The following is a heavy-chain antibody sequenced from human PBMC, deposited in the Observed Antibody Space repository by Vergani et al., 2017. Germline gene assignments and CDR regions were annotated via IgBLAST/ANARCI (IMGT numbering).Heavy chain of an antibody. CDR3: ARQPGNCYDSTRRYYFDY. V-gene: IGHV4-39*01. CDR2: IYYSGST. D-gene: IGHD3-22*01. Sequence: QLQLQESGPGLVKPSETLSLTCTVSGGSISSSSYYWGWIRQPPGKGLEWIGSIYYSGSTYYNPSLKSRFPISVDTSKNQFSLKLSSVTAADTAVYYCARQPGNCYDSTRRYYFDYWGQGTLVTVSS. J-gene: IGHJ4*02. CDR1: GGSISSSSYY.